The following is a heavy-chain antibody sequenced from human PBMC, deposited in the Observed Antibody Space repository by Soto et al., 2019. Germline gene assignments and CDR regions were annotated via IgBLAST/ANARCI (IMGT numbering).Heavy chain of an antibody. J-gene: IGHJ6*02. Sequence: APVKVSCKTSGYTFTRYYMHWVRQAPGQGLERMGISNPSGGSTTYAQKFQGRVTMTRDTSTSTVYMELSSLRSEDTPVYYCARGLRQGIYDFWSSYFYGMDVWGQGTTVTVAS. V-gene: IGHV1-46*01. CDR1: GYTFTRYY. CDR3: ARGLRQGIYDFWSSYFYGMDV. D-gene: IGHD3-3*01. CDR2: SNPSGGST.